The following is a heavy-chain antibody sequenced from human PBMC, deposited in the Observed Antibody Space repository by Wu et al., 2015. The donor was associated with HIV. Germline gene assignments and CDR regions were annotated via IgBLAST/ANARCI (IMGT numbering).Heavy chain of an antibody. J-gene: IGHJ6*03. V-gene: IGHV1-18*01. D-gene: IGHD3-22*01. CDR3: ARVTMINLYYYYYMDV. CDR1: GGTFSSYG. Sequence: QVQLVQSGAEVKKPGSSVKVSCKASGGTFSSYGISWVRQAPGQGLEWMGWISAYNGNTNYAQKLQGRVTMTTDTSTSTAYMELRSLRSDDTAVYYCARVTMINLYYYYYMDVWGKGTTVTVSS. CDR2: ISAYNGNT.